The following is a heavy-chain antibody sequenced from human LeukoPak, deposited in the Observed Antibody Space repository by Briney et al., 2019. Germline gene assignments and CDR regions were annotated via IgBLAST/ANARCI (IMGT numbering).Heavy chain of an antibody. V-gene: IGHV4-4*07. J-gene: IGHJ4*02. CDR1: GGSISSYY. CDR2: IYTSGST. Sequence: SETLSLTCTVSGGSISSYYWSWIRQPAGKGLEWIGRIYTSGSTNYNPSLKSRVTMSVDTSKNQFSLKLSSVTAADTAVYYCARGVQLRYFDWSGDTFDYWGQGTLVTVSS. CDR3: ARGVQLRYFDWSGDTFDY. D-gene: IGHD3-9*01.